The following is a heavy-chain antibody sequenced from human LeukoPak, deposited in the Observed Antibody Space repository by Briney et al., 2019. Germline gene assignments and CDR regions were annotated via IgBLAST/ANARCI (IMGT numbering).Heavy chain of an antibody. Sequence: MASETLSLTCAVSGGSISSGGYSWSWIRQPPGKGLEWIGYIYHSGSTYYNPSHKSRVTISVDRSKNQFSLKLSSVTAADTAVYYCARGSGDGSYYWGQGTLVTVSS. CDR1: GGSISSGGYS. D-gene: IGHD5-24*01. CDR2: IYHSGST. V-gene: IGHV4-30-2*01. J-gene: IGHJ4*02. CDR3: ARGSGDGSYY.